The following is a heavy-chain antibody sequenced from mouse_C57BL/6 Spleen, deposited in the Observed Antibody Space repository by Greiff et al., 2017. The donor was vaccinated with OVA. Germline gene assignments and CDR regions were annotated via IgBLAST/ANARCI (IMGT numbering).Heavy chain of an antibody. CDR2: IYPGDGDT. D-gene: IGHD3-2*02. V-gene: IGHV1-80*01. J-gene: IGHJ2*01. CDR3: ARDSSGPYYFDY. CDR1: GYAFSSYW. Sequence: QVQLQQSGAELVKPGASVKISCKASGYAFSSYWMNWVKQRPGKGLEWIGQIYPGDGDTNYNGKFKGKATLTADKSSSTAYMQLSSLTSEDSAVYFCARDSSGPYYFDYWGQGTTLTVSS.